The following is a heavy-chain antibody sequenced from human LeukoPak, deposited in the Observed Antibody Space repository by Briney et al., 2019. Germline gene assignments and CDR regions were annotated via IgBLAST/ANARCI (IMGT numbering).Heavy chain of an antibody. V-gene: IGHV3-7*01. Sequence: GGSLRLSCAASGFTFSSYWMSWVGQAPGKGLEWVANIKQDGSEKYYVDSVKGRFTISRDNAKNSLYLQMNSLRAEDTAVYYCARDPDTAMVTSWFDYWGQGTLVTVSS. D-gene: IGHD5-18*01. CDR2: IKQDGSEK. CDR1: GFTFSSYW. J-gene: IGHJ4*02. CDR3: ARDPDTAMVTSWFDY.